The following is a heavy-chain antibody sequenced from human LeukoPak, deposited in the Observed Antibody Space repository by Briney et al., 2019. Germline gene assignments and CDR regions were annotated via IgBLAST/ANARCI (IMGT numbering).Heavy chain of an antibody. CDR1: GLTFSRYV. Sequence: PGGSLRLSCASSGLTFSRYVMGWVRQAPGKGLEWVSTLSASGGSTFYAASVKGRFTVSRDNSKNTLYLQMNSLRAEDTAVYYCAKGQPDEWDYYDSSGYYPFDYWGQGTLVTVSS. D-gene: IGHD3-22*01. CDR2: LSASGGST. J-gene: IGHJ4*02. CDR3: AKGQPDEWDYYDSSGYYPFDY. V-gene: IGHV3-23*01.